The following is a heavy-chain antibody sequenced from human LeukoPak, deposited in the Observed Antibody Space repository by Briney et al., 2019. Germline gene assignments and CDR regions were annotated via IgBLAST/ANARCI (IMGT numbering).Heavy chain of an antibody. CDR2: ISSSGRTI. CDR3: AQIAVVKNAFAI. Sequence: GGSLRLSCAASGFTFSDYHMSWIRQAPGKGLEWVSYISSSGRTIYYADSVKGRFTISRDNAKNSLYLQMNSLRAEDTAVYYCAQIAVVKNAFAIWGQGTMVTVSS. D-gene: IGHD4-23*01. CDR1: GFTFSDYH. V-gene: IGHV3-11*01. J-gene: IGHJ3*02.